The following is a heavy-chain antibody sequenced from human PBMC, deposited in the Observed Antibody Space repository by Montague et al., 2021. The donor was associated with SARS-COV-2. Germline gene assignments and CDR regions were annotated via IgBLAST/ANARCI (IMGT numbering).Heavy chain of an antibody. D-gene: IGHD7-27*01. CDR2: VNHYVPA. CDR1: DGSLGFSL. V-gene: IGHV4-34*01. J-gene: IGHJ4*02. CDR3: ARGAPGY. Sequence: SETLSLTCAVSDGSLGFSLSPSSRRSPGGGLAWVWLVNHYVPAPYTPSLKSRVTISIDTSKKQFSLKLTSVTAAETAVYYCARGAPGYWGQGTLVTVSS.